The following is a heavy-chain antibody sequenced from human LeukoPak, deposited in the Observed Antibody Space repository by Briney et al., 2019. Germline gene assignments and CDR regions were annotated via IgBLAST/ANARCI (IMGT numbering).Heavy chain of an antibody. J-gene: IGHJ4*02. CDR1: GGTFSSYA. D-gene: IGHD3-22*01. V-gene: IGHV1-69*13. CDR2: IIPIFGTA. Sequence: SVKVSCKASGGTFSSYAISWVRQAPGQGLEWMGGIIPIFGTANYAQKFQGRATITADESTSTAYMELSSLRSEDTAVYYCAREYYYDSSGYYHFDYWGQGTLVTVSS. CDR3: AREYYYDSSGYYHFDY.